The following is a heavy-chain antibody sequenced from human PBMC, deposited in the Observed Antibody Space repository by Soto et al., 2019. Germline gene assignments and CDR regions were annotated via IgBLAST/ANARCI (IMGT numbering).Heavy chain of an antibody. CDR1: GYSITSGFY. J-gene: IGHJ4*02. D-gene: IGHD3-22*01. Sequence: PSETLSLTCTVSGYSITSGFYWGWVRQSPGKGLEWIGSISYSAKTFYNPSLASRFSIAVDTSKNHFSLRLTSVTAADTALYYCTRGAGAPRVRFDSWGLGTLVTISS. CDR3: TRGAGAPRVRFDS. CDR2: ISYSAKT. V-gene: IGHV4-38-2*02.